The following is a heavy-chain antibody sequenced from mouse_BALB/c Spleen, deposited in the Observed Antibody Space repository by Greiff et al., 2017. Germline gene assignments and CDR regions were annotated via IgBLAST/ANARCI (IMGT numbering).Heavy chain of an antibody. Sequence: EVMLVESGGDLVKPGGSLKLSCAASGFTFSSYGMSWVRQTPDKRLEWVATISSGGSYTYYPDSVKGRFTISRDNAKNTLYLQMSSLKSEDTAMYYCARHWGDGYFWFAYWGQGTLVTVSA. V-gene: IGHV5-6*01. CDR2: ISSGGSYT. CDR3: ARHWGDGYFWFAY. J-gene: IGHJ3*01. D-gene: IGHD2-3*01. CDR1: GFTFSSYG.